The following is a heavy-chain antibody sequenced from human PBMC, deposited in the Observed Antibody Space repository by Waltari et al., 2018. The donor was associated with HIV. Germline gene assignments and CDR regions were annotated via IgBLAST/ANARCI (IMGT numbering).Heavy chain of an antibody. J-gene: IGHJ4*02. V-gene: IGHV4-39*02. CDR1: GVPISSSRPF. D-gene: IGHD1-26*01. Sequence: LRLQESGPGLVRPSETLSLNCNVSGVPISSSRPFWGWVRQAPGRGMQWISTIYYTGTTYYNPSFKNRVSISIDVSKNLVSLNLRSVTAADTGLYFCARHPTMGAHFFDSWGQGTLVTVSS. CDR2: IYYTGTT. CDR3: ARHPTMGAHFFDS.